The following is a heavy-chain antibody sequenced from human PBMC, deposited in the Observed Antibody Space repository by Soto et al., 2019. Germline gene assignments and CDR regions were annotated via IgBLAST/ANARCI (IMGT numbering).Heavy chain of an antibody. CDR2: ISSSSSTI. Sequence: EVQLVESGGGLVQPGGSLRLSCAASGFTFSSYSMNWVRQALGKGLKWVSYISSSSSTIYYADSVKGRFTISRDNARNSLYLQMNSLRDDDTAVYYCARDGAEDYDFWGGYPTASWGMDVWGQGTTVTVAS. CDR1: GFTFSSYS. CDR3: ARDGAEDYDFWGGYPTASWGMDV. V-gene: IGHV3-48*02. D-gene: IGHD3-3*01. J-gene: IGHJ6*02.